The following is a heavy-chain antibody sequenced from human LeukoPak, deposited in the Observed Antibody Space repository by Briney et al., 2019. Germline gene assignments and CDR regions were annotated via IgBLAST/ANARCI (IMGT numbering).Heavy chain of an antibody. CDR1: GYTFTGYY. J-gene: IGHJ6*02. CDR3: ARDHCVSSGCYEDYYYGMDV. Sequence: GASVKVSCKASGYTFTGYYIHWVRQAPGQGLEWMGWINPKSGVTNYAQKFQDRVTMTRDTSINTAYMELSRLRSDDTAVYFCARDHCVSSGCYEDYYYGMDVWGRGTTVTVSS. V-gene: IGHV1-2*02. D-gene: IGHD6-25*01. CDR2: INPKSGVT.